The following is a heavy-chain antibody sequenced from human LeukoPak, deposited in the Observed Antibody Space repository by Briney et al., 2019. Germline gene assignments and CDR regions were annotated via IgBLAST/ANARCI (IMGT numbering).Heavy chain of an antibody. CDR1: GYTFTSYA. V-gene: IGHV1-3*01. D-gene: IGHD3-10*01. Sequence: ASVKVSCKASGYTFTSYAMHWVRQAPGQRLEWMGWINAGNGNTKYSQTFQGRVTITRDTSASTAYMELSSLRSEDTAVYYCARGASLLWFGELFYFDYWGQGTLVTVSS. CDR3: ARGASLLWFGELFYFDY. CDR2: INAGNGNT. J-gene: IGHJ4*02.